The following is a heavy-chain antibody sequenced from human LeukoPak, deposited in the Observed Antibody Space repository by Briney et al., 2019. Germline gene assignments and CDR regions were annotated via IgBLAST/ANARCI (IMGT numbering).Heavy chain of an antibody. CDR1: GYTFTSYW. Sequence: GESLKISCQGSGYTFTSYWIGWVRQLPGKGLEWMGIIYPGDSDTRYSPSFQGQVTISADKSISTAYLQWSSLKASDTAMYYCASQYSSSWHDAFDIWGQGTMVTVSS. CDR3: ASQYSSSWHDAFDI. CDR2: IYPGDSDT. D-gene: IGHD6-13*01. V-gene: IGHV5-51*01. J-gene: IGHJ3*02.